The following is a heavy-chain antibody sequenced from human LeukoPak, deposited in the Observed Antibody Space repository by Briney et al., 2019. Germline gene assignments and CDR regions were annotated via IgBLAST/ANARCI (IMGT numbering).Heavy chain of an antibody. CDR1: GGSISSGSYY. Sequence: SETLSLTCTVSGGSISSGSYYWSWIRQPAGKGLEWIVRIYTSGSTNYNPSLKSRVTISVDTSKNQFSLKLSSVTAADTAVYYCARSLGTMIVVVTHNWFDPWGQGTLVTVSS. D-gene: IGHD3-22*01. CDR2: IYTSGST. CDR3: ARSLGTMIVVVTHNWFDP. V-gene: IGHV4-61*02. J-gene: IGHJ5*02.